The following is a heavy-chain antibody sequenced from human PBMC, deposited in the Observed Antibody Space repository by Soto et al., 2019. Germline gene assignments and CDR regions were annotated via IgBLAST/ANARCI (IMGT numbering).Heavy chain of an antibody. CDR2: IGGSGGST. CDR3: AKSPFRIAARQIFDY. J-gene: IGHJ4*02. CDR1: GFTFSSYA. Sequence: PGGSLSLSCSASGFTFSSYAMSWVRQAPGKGLEWVSAIGGSGGSTYYADSVKGRFTISRDNSKNTLYLQMNSLRAEDKAVYYCAKSPFRIAARQIFDYWGQGTLVTVSS. D-gene: IGHD6-6*01. V-gene: IGHV3-23*01.